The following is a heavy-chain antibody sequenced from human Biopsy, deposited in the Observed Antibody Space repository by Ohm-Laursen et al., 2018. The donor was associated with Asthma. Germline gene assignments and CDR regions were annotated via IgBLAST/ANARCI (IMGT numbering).Heavy chain of an antibody. CDR1: GYTFISYA. Sequence: SVKVSCKVSGYTFISYAIHWVRQAPGQRLEWMGWINAGNGNTKYSQKFQGRVTITRDTSASTAYMELSSLRSEDTAVYYCARTYYDFLTEQVNDAFAIWGQGTMVTVSS. J-gene: IGHJ3*02. D-gene: IGHD3-9*01. CDR2: INAGNGNT. CDR3: ARTYYDFLTEQVNDAFAI. V-gene: IGHV1-3*01.